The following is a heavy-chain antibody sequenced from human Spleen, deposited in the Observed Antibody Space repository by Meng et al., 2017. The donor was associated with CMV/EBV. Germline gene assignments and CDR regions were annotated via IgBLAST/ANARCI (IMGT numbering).Heavy chain of an antibody. D-gene: IGHD3-16*02. V-gene: IGHV3-21*01. CDR2: ISSSSSYI. J-gene: IGHJ4*02. CDR3: ARDTHRGAYYFDY. Sequence: AYGLTFSSYSMNWVRQAPGKGLEWVSSISSSSSYIYYADSVKGRFTISRDNAKNSLYLQMNSLRAEDTAVYYCARDTHRGAYYFDYWGQGTLVTVSS. CDR1: GLTFSSYS.